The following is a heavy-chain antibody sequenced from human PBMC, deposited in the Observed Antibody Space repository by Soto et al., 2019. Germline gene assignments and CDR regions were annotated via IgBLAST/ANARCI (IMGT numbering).Heavy chain of an antibody. V-gene: IGHV2-5*01. D-gene: IGHD2-2*01. CDR1: GFSLTASGVA. Sequence: QITVKQSGPTLVKPTQTHTLTCAVSGFSLTASGVAVGWIRQPPGKGLERLAFIYWNDEKSHNASMKTSIRVTRATPTSQVVLSMTYMDLVGTARYHCAHKVSLTSSDAVDYWGRGPRVIVPP. CDR2: IYWNDEK. CDR3: AHKVSLTSSDAVDY. J-gene: IGHJ3*01.